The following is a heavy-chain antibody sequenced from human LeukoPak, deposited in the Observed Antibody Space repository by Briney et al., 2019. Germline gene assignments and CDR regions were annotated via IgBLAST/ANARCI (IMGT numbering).Heavy chain of an antibody. CDR3: AKKPRLSTVVTPEDY. Sequence: PGGSLRLSCAASGFTFSSYAMSWVRQAPGKGLEWVSAISGSGGSTYYADSVKGRFTISKDNSKNTLYLQMNSLRAEDTAVYYCAKKPRLSTVVTPEDYWGQGTLVTVSS. D-gene: IGHD4-23*01. CDR1: GFTFSSYA. J-gene: IGHJ4*02. V-gene: IGHV3-23*01. CDR2: ISGSGGST.